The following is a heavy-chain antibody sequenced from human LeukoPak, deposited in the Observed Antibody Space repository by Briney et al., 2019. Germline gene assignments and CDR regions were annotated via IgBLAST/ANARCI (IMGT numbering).Heavy chain of an antibody. V-gene: IGHV3-30*02. CDR2: IRYDGSNK. J-gene: IGHJ4*02. Sequence: GGSLRLSCAASGFTFSSYGLHWVRQAPGKGLEWVAFIRYDGSNKYYADSVKGRFTISRDNSKNTLYLQMNSLRAEDTAVYYCAKTTKDSSGYMDYWGQGTLVTVSS. D-gene: IGHD3-22*01. CDR1: GFTFSSYG. CDR3: AKTTKDSSGYMDY.